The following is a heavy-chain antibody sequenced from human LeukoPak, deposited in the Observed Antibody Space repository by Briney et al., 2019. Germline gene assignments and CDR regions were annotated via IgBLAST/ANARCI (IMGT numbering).Heavy chain of an antibody. CDR2: ITWNGGST. V-gene: IGHV3-43D*03. J-gene: IGHJ6*03. Sequence: GGSLRLSCAASGFIFDDYSMHWVRQAPGKGLEWVSLITWNGGSTYYADSVKGRFTISRDNSKNSLYLQMNSLRAEDTAVYYCAKGGYGSGSYNYMDVWGKGTTVTVSS. CDR3: AKGGYGSGSYNYMDV. D-gene: IGHD3-10*01. CDR1: GFIFDDYS.